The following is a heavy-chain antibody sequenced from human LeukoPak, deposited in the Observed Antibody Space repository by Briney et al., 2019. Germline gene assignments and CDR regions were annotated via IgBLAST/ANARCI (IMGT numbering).Heavy chain of an antibody. V-gene: IGHV1-8*01. D-gene: IGHD3-16*02. CDR3: ARGPLVRLPSSFDP. Sequence: ASVKVSCKASGYTFTGYDINWVRQATGQGLEWMGWMNPNSGNTGSAQRFQGRVTMTRDTSIGTAYMELSSLRSEDTAVYYCARGPLVRLPSSFDPWGQGTLVTVSS. J-gene: IGHJ5*02. CDR1: GYTFTGYD. CDR2: MNPNSGNT.